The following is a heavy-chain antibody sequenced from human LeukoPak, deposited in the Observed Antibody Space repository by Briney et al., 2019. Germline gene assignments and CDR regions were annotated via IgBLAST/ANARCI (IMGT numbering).Heavy chain of an antibody. D-gene: IGHD7-27*01. CDR2: ISAYNGNT. CDR1: GYTFTSYG. Sequence: AASVKVSCKASGYTFTSYGISWVRQAPGQGLEWMGWISAYNGNTNYAQKLQGRVTMTTDTSTTTAYMELRGLRSDDTAVYYCARAEKPNWGNYYYYCMDVWGKGTTVTVSS. J-gene: IGHJ6*03. V-gene: IGHV1-18*01. CDR3: ARAEKPNWGNYYYYCMDV.